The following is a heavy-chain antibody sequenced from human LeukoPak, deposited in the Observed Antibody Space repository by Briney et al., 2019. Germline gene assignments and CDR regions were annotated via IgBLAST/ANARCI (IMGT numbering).Heavy chain of an antibody. CDR1: GFTFSSYA. V-gene: IGHV3-23*01. CDR3: AKNFDWRDARDY. CDR2: ISGSGGST. D-gene: IGHD3-9*01. J-gene: IGHJ4*02. Sequence: PGGSLRLSCAASGFTFSSYAMSWVRQAPGKGLEWVSAISGSGGSTYYADSVKGRFTISRDNSKNTLYLQMNSLRAEDTDVYYCAKNFDWRDARDYWGQGTLVTVSS.